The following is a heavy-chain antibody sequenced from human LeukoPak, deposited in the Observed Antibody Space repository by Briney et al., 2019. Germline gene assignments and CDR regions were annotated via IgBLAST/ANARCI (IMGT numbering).Heavy chain of an antibody. V-gene: IGHV4-34*01. CDR1: DGSFSGYY. CDR2: INHSGST. D-gene: IGHD3-3*01. Sequence: SETLSLTCAVYDGSFSGYYWSWIRQPPGKGLEWIGEINHSGSTNYNPSLKSRVTISLDTSKSQFSLKVRYVTAADTAVYYCARGLNDSWTGENYWGQGTLVTVPS. CDR3: ARGLNDSWTGENY. J-gene: IGHJ4*02.